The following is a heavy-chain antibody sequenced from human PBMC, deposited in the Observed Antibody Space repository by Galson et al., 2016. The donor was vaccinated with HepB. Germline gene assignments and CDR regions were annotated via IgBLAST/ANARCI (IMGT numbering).Heavy chain of an antibody. V-gene: IGHV4-30-4*01. J-gene: IGHJ5*02. CDR2: FYYSGTT. CDR3: ARVHLGSNWSNNWFDP. D-gene: IGHD6-13*01. Sequence: KGLEWIGYFYYSGTTYYNPSLKSRSTISVDTSKNQFSLKLSSVTAADTAVYYCARVHLGSNWSNNWFDPWGQGTLVTVSS.